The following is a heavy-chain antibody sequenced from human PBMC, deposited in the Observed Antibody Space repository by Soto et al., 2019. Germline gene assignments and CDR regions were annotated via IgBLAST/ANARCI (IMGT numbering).Heavy chain of an antibody. V-gene: IGHV3-13*01. CDR1: GFTFSSYD. CDR2: IGTAGDT. CDR3: ARAGVTTVTTRVGKNWCFDL. Sequence: EVQLVESGGGLVQPGGSLTLSCAASGFTFSSYDMHWVRQATGKGLEWVSAIGTAGDTYYPGSVKGRFTISRENAKNSLYLQMNSRSAEDTAVYYCARAGVTTVTTRVGKNWCFDLWGRGTLVTVAS. J-gene: IGHJ2*01. D-gene: IGHD4-17*01.